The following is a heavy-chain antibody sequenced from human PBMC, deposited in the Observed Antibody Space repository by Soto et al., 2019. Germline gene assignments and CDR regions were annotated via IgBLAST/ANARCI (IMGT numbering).Heavy chain of an antibody. J-gene: IGHJ6*02. V-gene: IGHV1-69*12. CDR3: ARVIAAAVGIYYGMDV. Sequence: QVQLVQSGAEVKKPGSSVKVSCKASGGTFSSYAISWVRQAPGQGLEWMGGIIPIFGTANYAQKFQGRVTITAAESTSTAYMALRSLRSEDTAVYYCARVIAAAVGIYYGMDVWGQGTTVTVSS. CDR1: GGTFSSYA. D-gene: IGHD6-13*01. CDR2: IIPIFGTA.